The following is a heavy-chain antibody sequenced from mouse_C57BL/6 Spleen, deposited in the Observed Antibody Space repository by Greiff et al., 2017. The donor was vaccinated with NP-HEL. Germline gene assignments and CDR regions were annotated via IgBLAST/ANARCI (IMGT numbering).Heavy chain of an antibody. J-gene: IGHJ3*01. CDR2: ISSGSSTI. D-gene: IGHD2-4*01. V-gene: IGHV5-17*01. CDR3: ARTWDYDEAWFAY. Sequence: EVKVVESGGGLVKPGGSLKLSCAASGFTFSDYGMHWVRQAPEKGLEWVAYISSGSSTIYYADTVKGRFTISRDNAKNTLFLQMTSLRSEDTAMYYCARTWDYDEAWFAYWGQGTLVTVSA. CDR1: GFTFSDYG.